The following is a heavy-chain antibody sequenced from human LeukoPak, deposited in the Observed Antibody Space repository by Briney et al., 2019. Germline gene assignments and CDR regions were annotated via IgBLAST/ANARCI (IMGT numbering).Heavy chain of an antibody. CDR1: GGCFSGYY. J-gene: IGHJ5*02. Sequence: SETLSLTCAVYGGCFSGYYWSWIRQPPGKGLEWIGEINHSGSTNYNPSLKSRVTISVDTSKNQFSLKLSSVTAADTAVYYCARRNGSGSYYNWFDPWGQGTLVTVSS. CDR3: ARRNGSGSYYNWFDP. CDR2: INHSGST. D-gene: IGHD3-10*01. V-gene: IGHV4-34*01.